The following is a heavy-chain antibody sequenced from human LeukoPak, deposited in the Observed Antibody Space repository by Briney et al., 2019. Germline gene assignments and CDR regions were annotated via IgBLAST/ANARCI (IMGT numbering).Heavy chain of an antibody. CDR1: GFTFSSNA. D-gene: IGHD3-10*01. CDR3: ARSVYYAGDY. CDR2: ISGSGGTT. J-gene: IGHJ4*02. V-gene: IGHV3-23*01. Sequence: SGGSLRLSCAASGFTFSSNAMAWVRQAPGKGLEWVSAISGSGGTTFYADSVKGRFTISRVHSKNTLYLQMNSLRAEDTAVYYCARSVYYAGDYWGQGTLVTVSS.